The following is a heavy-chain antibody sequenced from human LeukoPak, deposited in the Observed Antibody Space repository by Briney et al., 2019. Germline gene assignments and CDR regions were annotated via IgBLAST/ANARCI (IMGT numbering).Heavy chain of an antibody. V-gene: IGHV1-46*02. D-gene: IGHD4-17*01. CDR2: INPSGGSA. J-gene: IGHJ4*02. CDR1: GYTFNSHY. CDR3: ARPLNDYGDWKLLDY. Sequence: ASVKVSCKASGYTFNSHYMHWVLQAPGHGLEWMGKINPSGGSASYAQKFQGRVTMTRDTSTSTVYMELSSLRSEDTAVYYCARPLNDYGDWKLLDYWGQGTLVTVSS.